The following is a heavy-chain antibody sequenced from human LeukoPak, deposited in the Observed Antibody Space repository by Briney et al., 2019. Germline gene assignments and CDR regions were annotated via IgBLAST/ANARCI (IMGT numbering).Heavy chain of an antibody. J-gene: IGHJ4*02. D-gene: IGHD3-22*01. V-gene: IGHV1-18*01. Sequence: ASVKLSCKVSGYTFTSYGISWGGRALGQGREGMGWISAYNGNTNYAQKLQGRVTMTTDTSTSTAYMELRSLRSDDTAVYYCARRSDYYDSSCYYVPYWGQGTLVTVSS. CDR2: ISAYNGNT. CDR1: GYTFTSYG. CDR3: ARRSDYYDSSCYYVPY.